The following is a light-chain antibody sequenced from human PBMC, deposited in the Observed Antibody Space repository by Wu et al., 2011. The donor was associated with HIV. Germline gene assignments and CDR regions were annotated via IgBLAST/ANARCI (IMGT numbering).Light chain of an antibody. CDR1: QTVGSRY. CDR3: QQYXTSPHT. J-gene: IGKJ2*01. Sequence: EIVLTQSPGTLSLSPGERATLSCRASQTVGSRYLAWYQQRPGQAPRLLMYATSSRATGIPDRLSGSGSGTDFTLTISRLEPEDSAVYYCQQYXTSPHTFGQGTKLEIK. CDR2: ATS. V-gene: IGKV3-20*01.